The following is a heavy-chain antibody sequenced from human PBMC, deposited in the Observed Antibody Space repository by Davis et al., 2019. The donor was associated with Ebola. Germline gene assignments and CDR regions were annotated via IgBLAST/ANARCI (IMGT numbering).Heavy chain of an antibody. V-gene: IGHV4-59*01. Sequence: SETLSLTCTVSGGSISSYYWSWIRQPPGKGLEWIGSIYYSGSTNYNPSLKSRVTISVDTSKNQFSLKLSSVTAADTAVYYCASSSSSWFWYIDLWGRGTLVTVSS. J-gene: IGHJ2*01. CDR2: IYYSGST. CDR3: ASSSSSWFWYIDL. CDR1: GGSISSYY. D-gene: IGHD6-13*01.